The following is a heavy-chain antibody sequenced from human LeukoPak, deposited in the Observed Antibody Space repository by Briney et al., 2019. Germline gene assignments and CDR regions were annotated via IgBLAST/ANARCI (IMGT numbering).Heavy chain of an antibody. D-gene: IGHD6-13*01. CDR1: GFTFDDYA. Sequence: GGSLRLSCAASGFTFDDYAMHWVRQAPGKGLEWVSGISWNSGSIGYADSVKGRFTISRDNSKNTLYLQMNSLRAEDTAVYYCAALQQQLGNNWFDPWGQGTLVTVSS. CDR3: AALQQQLGNNWFDP. V-gene: IGHV3-9*01. J-gene: IGHJ5*02. CDR2: ISWNSGSI.